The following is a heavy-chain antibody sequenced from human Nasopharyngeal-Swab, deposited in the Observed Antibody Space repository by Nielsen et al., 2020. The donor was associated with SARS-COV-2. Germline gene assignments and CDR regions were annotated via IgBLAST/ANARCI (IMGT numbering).Heavy chain of an antibody. CDR3: ATAPPYCSGGSCRNWFDP. CDR1: GFSVSYNY. D-gene: IGHD2-15*01. V-gene: IGHV3-53*05. J-gene: IGHJ5*02. Sequence: GESLKISCEVSGFSVSYNYMSWVRQAPGKGLEWVAVIYSRGETHYTDSGRGRFTISRDNSKNMVNLQLNSLRSEDTAVYYCATAPPYCSGGSCRNWFDPWGQGTLVTVSS. CDR2: IYSRGET.